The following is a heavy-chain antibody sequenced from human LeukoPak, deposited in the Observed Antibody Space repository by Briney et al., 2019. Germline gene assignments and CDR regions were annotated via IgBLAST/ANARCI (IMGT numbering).Heavy chain of an antibody. CDR1: GFMFSSYW. D-gene: IGHD3-10*01. J-gene: IGHJ4*02. Sequence: AGGSLRLSCEVSGFMFSSYWMHWVRQAPGKGLVWVSRITSVGSSTSYADSVKGRFTISRDNAKNTLYLEMNSLRAEDTAVYYCARDLRFGELLFGYWGQGTLVTVSS. V-gene: IGHV3-74*01. CDR2: ITSVGSST. CDR3: ARDLRFGELLFGY.